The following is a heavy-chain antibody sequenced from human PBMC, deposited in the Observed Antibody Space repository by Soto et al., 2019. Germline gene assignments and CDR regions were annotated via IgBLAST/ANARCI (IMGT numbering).Heavy chain of an antibody. Sequence: QVQLVQSGAEVKKPGSSVKVSCKASGGTFSSYAISWVRQAPGQGLEWMGGIISIFGTANYAQKFQGRVTITADESTSTAYMELSSLRSEDTAVYYCASKNSYCTNGVCYRGDFDYWGQGTLVTVSS. V-gene: IGHV1-69*01. CDR2: IISIFGTA. D-gene: IGHD2-8*01. J-gene: IGHJ4*02. CDR3: ASKNSYCTNGVCYRGDFDY. CDR1: GGTFSSYA.